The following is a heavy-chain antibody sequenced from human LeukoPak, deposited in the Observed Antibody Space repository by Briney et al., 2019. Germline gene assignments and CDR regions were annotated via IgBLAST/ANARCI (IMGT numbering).Heavy chain of an antibody. V-gene: IGHV4-34*01. CDR2: VNHSGST. J-gene: IGHJ3*02. Sequence: SETLSLTCAVYGESFSGYYWSWIRQPPGKGLEWIGEVNHSGSTNYNPSLTSRVTISLDTSKKQFSLKLTSVTAADTAVYYCARALTSLDAFDIWGQGTMVTVSS. CDR3: ARALTSLDAFDI. D-gene: IGHD2-2*01. CDR1: GESFSGYY.